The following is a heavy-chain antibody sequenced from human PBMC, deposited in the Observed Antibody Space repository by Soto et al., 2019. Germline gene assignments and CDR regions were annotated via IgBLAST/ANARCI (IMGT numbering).Heavy chain of an antibody. V-gene: IGHV3-30*18. J-gene: IGHJ4*02. CDR3: AKDSTVTTLTSEFDY. CDR2: ISYDGSNK. Sequence: QVPLVESGGGVVQPGRSLRLSCAASGFTFSSYGMHWVRQAPGKGLEWVAVISYDGSNKYYADSVKGRFTISRDNSKNTLYLQMNSLRAEDTAVYYCAKDSTVTTLTSEFDYWGQGTLVTVSS. CDR1: GFTFSSYG. D-gene: IGHD4-4*01.